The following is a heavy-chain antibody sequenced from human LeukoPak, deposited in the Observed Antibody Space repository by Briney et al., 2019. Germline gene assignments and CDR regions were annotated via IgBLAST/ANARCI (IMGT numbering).Heavy chain of an antibody. V-gene: IGHV6-1*01. CDR1: GDSVSSNSVA. J-gene: IGHJ5*02. CDR3: ARDGSKGRSSSWYEGFDP. D-gene: IGHD6-13*01. CDR2: TYYRSKWYN. Sequence: SQTLSLTCAISGDSVSSNSVAWNWIRQSPSRGLEWLGRTYYRSKWYNDYAVSVKSRITINPDTSKNQSSLQLNSVTPEDTAVYYCARDGSKGRSSSWYEGFDPWGQGTLVTVSS.